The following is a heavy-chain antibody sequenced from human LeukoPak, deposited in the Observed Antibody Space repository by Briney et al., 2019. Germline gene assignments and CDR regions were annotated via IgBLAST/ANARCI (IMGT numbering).Heavy chain of an antibody. D-gene: IGHD3-22*01. CDR1: GFTFSSYA. CDR2: ISYDGSNK. CDR3: ARPGDSSGYSPDYFDH. Sequence: GGSLRLSCAASGFTFSSYAMHWVRQAPGKGLEWVAVISYDGSNKYYADSVKGRFTISRDNSRNRLSLQMNSLRAEDTAVYYCARPGDSSGYSPDYFDHWGQGTLVTVS. J-gene: IGHJ4*02. V-gene: IGHV3-30-3*01.